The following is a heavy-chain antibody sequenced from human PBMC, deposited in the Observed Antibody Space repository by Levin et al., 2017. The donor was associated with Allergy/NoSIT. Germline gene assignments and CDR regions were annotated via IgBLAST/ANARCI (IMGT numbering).Heavy chain of an antibody. CDR2: ISYEGSNT. CDR3: ATHNLDY. J-gene: IGHJ4*02. Sequence: PGESLKISCAASGLTFTRYGMHWVRQAPGKGLECVAIISYEGSNTFYADSVKGRFTISRDNSKNTLFLQMNSLRTEDTAVYYCATHNLDYWGQGTLVTVSS. D-gene: IGHD1-14*01. CDR1: GLTFTRYG. V-gene: IGHV3-30*03.